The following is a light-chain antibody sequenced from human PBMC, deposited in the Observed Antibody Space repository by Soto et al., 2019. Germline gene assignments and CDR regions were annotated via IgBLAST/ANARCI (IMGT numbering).Light chain of an antibody. CDR3: SSYTSSSSYV. CDR2: EVS. CDR1: SSDVGGYNY. V-gene: IGLV2-14*01. J-gene: IGLJ1*01. Sequence: QSALTQPASVSGSPGQSITISCTGTSSDVGGYNYVSWYQQHPGKAPKLMIYEVSNRPSGVSNRFSGSKSGNTASLTISWLQAEDEADYYCSSYTSSSSYVCGTGTKVTVL.